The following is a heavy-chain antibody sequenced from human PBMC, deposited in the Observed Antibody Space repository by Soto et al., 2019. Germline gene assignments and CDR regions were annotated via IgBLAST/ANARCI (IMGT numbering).Heavy chain of an antibody. CDR3: ARVRGGEHYYDSSGYYSPWFDY. Sequence: PSETLSLTCAVSGGSISSGGYSWSWIRQPPGKGLEWIGYIYHSGSTYYNPSLKSRVTISVDRSKNQFSLKLSSVTAADTAVYYCARVRGGEHYYDSSGYYSPWFDYWGQGTLVTVSS. CDR1: GGSISSGGYS. J-gene: IGHJ4*02. CDR2: IYHSGST. V-gene: IGHV4-30-2*01. D-gene: IGHD3-22*01.